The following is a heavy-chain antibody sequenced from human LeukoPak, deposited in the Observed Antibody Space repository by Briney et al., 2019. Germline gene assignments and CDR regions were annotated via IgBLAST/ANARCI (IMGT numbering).Heavy chain of an antibody. CDR3: ARAHGITMIEGWFDP. D-gene: IGHD3-22*01. V-gene: IGHV4-34*01. Sequence: PSETLSLSCAVYGGSFGGYYWSWIRQPPGKGLEWIGEINDSGSSNYIPSLKSRVTISVDRSKNQFSLKLSSVTAADTAVYYCARAHGITMIEGWFDPWGQGTLVTVSP. CDR2: INDSGSS. J-gene: IGHJ5*02. CDR1: GGSFGGYY.